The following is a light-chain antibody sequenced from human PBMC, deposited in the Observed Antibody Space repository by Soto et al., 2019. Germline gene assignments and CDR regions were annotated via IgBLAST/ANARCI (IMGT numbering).Light chain of an antibody. J-gene: IGKJ5*01. CDR1: QGLNND. CDR3: QKYHRSSIT. V-gene: IGKV1-5*01. CDR2: DAY. Sequence: DIQMTQPPSALSASAGDGVTITFHASQGLNNDVAWYQQKPGKAPNLLIYDAYTVERGVPSRFSGTGSGTEFTLAINSLQPDDFATYYCQKYHRSSITFGQGKRRGIK.